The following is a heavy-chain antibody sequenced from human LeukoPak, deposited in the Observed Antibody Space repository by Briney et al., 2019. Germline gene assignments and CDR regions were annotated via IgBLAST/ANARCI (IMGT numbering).Heavy chain of an antibody. CDR2: IWYDGSNK. D-gene: IGHD5-24*01. CDR1: GFPFSSHG. CDR3: ARSRDGYSSFDY. J-gene: IGHJ4*02. V-gene: IGHV3-33*01. Sequence: GRSLRLSCAASGFPFSSHGMHWVRQAPGKGLEWVAVIWYDGSNKYYADSVKGRFAISRDNSKNTLYLQMNSLRAEDTAVYYCARSRDGYSSFDYWGQGTLVTVSS.